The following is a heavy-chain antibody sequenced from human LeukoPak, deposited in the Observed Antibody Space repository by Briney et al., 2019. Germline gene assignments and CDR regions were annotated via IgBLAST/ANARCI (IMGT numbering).Heavy chain of an antibody. CDR1: GASVNSGNYY. J-gene: IGHJ6*03. D-gene: IGHD6-19*01. CDR3: ARGFEQWLGDRYYYMDV. Sequence: SETLSLTCTVSGASVNSGNYYWAWIRQPPGKGLEWIGSIYYSGSTYYNSSLKSRVTISLDTSKNQFSLKLTSVTAADTAVYYCARGFEQWLGDRYYYMDVWGKGTTVTISS. V-gene: IGHV4-39*07. CDR2: IYYSGST.